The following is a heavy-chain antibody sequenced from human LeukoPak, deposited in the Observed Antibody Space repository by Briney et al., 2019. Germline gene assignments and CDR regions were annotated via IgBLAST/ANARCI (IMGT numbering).Heavy chain of an antibody. Sequence: GGSLRLSCAASGFIFSKYWMSWVRLAPGKGLEWVANIKEDGTETYYVDSVKGRFTISRDNAKNSLYLQMNSLRVEDTAVYYCAKEGRSLQTYWGQGTLVTVSS. CDR2: IKEDGTET. J-gene: IGHJ4*02. CDR3: AKEGRSLQTY. V-gene: IGHV3-7*03. CDR1: GFIFSKYW. D-gene: IGHD5-24*01.